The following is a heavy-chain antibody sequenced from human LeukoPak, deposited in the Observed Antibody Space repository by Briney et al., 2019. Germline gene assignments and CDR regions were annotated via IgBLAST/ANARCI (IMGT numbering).Heavy chain of an antibody. J-gene: IGHJ3*02. Sequence: SETLSLTCTVPGGSISSGSYYWSWIRQPAGKGLEWIGRIYTSGSTNYNPSLKSRVTISVDTSKNQFSLKLSSVTAADTAVYYCARWGIAGAPRPHDAFDIWGQGTMVTVSS. D-gene: IGHD6-19*01. V-gene: IGHV4-61*02. CDR1: GGSISSGSYY. CDR3: ARWGIAGAPRPHDAFDI. CDR2: IYTSGST.